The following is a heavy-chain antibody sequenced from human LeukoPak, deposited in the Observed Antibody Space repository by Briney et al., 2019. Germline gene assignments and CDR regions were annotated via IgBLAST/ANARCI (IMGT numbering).Heavy chain of an antibody. CDR3: ARDLYGDYSPFDY. Sequence: GGSLRLSCAASGFTFSDYWMSWVRQVPGKGLEWVANIKQDGSEKHYVDSVKGRFTISRDNAKNSLYLQMNSLRAEDTAVYYCARDLYGDYSPFDYWGQGTLVTVSS. J-gene: IGHJ4*02. CDR2: IKQDGSEK. V-gene: IGHV3-7*04. CDR1: GFTFSDYW. D-gene: IGHD4-17*01.